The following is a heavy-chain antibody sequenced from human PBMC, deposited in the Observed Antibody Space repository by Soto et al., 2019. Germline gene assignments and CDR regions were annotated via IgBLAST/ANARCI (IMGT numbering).Heavy chain of an antibody. CDR1: GYTFTTYD. V-gene: IGHV1-8*01. J-gene: IGHJ6*02. CDR3: ARERKFDFWRKGLDV. Sequence: VASVKVSCKASGYTFTTYDINWVRQAPGQGLEWLGWMEPNSGSTGYAQNFQGRITMTRNISRNTAHMELSSLQSEDTAVYYCARERKFDFWRKGLDVWGQGTTVTVSS. D-gene: IGHD3-3*01. CDR2: MEPNSGST.